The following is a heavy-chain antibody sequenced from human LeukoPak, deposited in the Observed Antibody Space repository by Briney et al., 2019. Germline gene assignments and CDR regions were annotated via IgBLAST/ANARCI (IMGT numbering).Heavy chain of an antibody. J-gene: IGHJ4*02. CDR2: ISSSGSTI. D-gene: IGHD2-2*01. Sequence: PGGSLRLSCAASGFTFSDYYMSWIRQAPGKGLEWVSYISSSGSTIYYADSVKGRFTISRDNAKNSLYLQMNSLRAEDTAVYYCARERSYCSSTSCQVPYYFDYWGQGTLVTVSS. CDR3: ARERSYCSSTSCQVPYYFDY. CDR1: GFTFSDYY. V-gene: IGHV3-11*04.